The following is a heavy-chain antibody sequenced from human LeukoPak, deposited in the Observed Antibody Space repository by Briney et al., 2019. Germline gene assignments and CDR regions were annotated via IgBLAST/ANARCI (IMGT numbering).Heavy chain of an antibody. V-gene: IGHV3-21*01. CDR1: GFTFSRYS. J-gene: IGHJ4*02. Sequence: GGSLRLSCAASGFTFSRYSMNGVRQAPGKGLEWVSSISSSSSYIYYVDSVKGRFTISRDNAKNSLYLQMNSLRAEDTAVYYCARESSTIFGVVIDWGQGTLVTVSS. D-gene: IGHD3-3*01. CDR3: ARESSTIFGVVID. CDR2: ISSSSSYI.